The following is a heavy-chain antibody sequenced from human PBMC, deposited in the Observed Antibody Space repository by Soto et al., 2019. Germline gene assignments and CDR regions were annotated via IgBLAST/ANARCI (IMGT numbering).Heavy chain of an antibody. J-gene: IGHJ6*02. Sequence: GGSLRLSCAASGFTFSSYGMHWVRQAPGKGLEWVAVISYDGSNKYYADSVKGRFTISRDNSKNTLYLQMNSLRAEDTAVYYCAKKGLLRFLEWLGAFDGMDVWGQGTTVTVSS. CDR3: AKKGLLRFLEWLGAFDGMDV. CDR2: ISYDGSNK. D-gene: IGHD3-3*01. V-gene: IGHV3-30*18. CDR1: GFTFSSYG.